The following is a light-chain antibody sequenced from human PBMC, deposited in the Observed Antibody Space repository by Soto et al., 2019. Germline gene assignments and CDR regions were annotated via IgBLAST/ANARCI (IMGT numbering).Light chain of an antibody. CDR2: EVS. Sequence: QSVLTQPASVSGSPGQSITISCNGTSSDVGGYNYVSWYQQHPGKAPKLMIYEVSNRPSGVSNRFSGSKSGNTASLTISGLQAQDEADYYCSSSTSSSTPYVFGTGTKVTVL. J-gene: IGLJ1*01. V-gene: IGLV2-14*01. CDR3: SSSTSSSTPYV. CDR1: SSDVGGYNY.